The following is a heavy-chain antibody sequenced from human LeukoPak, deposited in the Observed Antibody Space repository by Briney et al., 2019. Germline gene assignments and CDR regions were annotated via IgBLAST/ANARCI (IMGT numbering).Heavy chain of an antibody. J-gene: IGHJ5*02. CDR3: ARDGPAYSSSWSIYNWFDP. D-gene: IGHD6-13*01. Sequence: SXYXXTSYYMHWVRQAPGQGLEWMGIINPSGGSTSYAQKFQGRVTMTRDMSTSTVYMELSSLRSEDTAVYYCARDGPAYSSSWSIYNWFDPWGQGTLVTVSS. V-gene: IGHV1-46*01. CDR1: XYXXTSYY. CDR2: INPSGGST.